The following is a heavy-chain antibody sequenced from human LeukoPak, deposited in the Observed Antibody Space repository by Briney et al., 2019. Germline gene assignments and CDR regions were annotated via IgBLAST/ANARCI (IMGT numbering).Heavy chain of an antibody. Sequence: ASVKVSCKAAGYIFTDYYMHWVRQAPGQELGWMGRINPNSGGTNYAQKFQGRVTMTRDTSISTAYMELSRLRSDDTAVYYCARDRSRTQHYYYYYMDVWGKGTTVTISS. J-gene: IGHJ6*03. CDR2: INPNSGGT. D-gene: IGHD3/OR15-3a*01. CDR3: ARDRSRTQHYYYYYMDV. CDR1: GYIFTDYY. V-gene: IGHV1/OR15-1*04.